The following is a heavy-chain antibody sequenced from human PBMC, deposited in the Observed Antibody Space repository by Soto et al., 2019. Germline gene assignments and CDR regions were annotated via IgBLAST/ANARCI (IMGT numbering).Heavy chain of an antibody. CDR1: GFTFSDYH. D-gene: IGHD1-26*01. J-gene: IGHJ6*02. CDR2: ISSSGSNV. V-gene: IGHV3-11*01. Sequence: QVQLVESGGGLVKPGWSPRLSCAASGFTFSDYHMSWIRQAPGKGLEWVSYISSSGSNVYYADSVKGRFTISRDTAKNSRYLKMHRLRVEDTAVYYCARRIVGTTGHAMDVWGQGPTVTVSS. CDR3: ARRIVGTTGHAMDV.